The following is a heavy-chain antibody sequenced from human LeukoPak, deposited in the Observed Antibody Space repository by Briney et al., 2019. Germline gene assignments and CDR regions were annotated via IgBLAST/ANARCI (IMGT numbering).Heavy chain of an antibody. V-gene: IGHV3-7*01. CDR3: ARSYSTSWYSTDWFDP. CDR1: GFTFSSYW. D-gene: IGHD6-13*01. CDR2: IKQDGSEK. Sequence: GGSLRLSCAASGFTFSSYWMSWVRQAPGKGLEWVANIKQDGSEKYYVDSVKGRFTISRDNAKNSLYLQMSSVRPEDTAFYYCARSYSTSWYSTDWFDPWGQGTLVTVSS. J-gene: IGHJ5*02.